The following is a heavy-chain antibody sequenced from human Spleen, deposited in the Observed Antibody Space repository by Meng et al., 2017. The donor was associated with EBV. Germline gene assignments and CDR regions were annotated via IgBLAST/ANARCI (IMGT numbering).Heavy chain of an antibody. J-gene: IGHJ4*02. CDR3: ASQYTYGFDY. V-gene: IGHV1-2*06. D-gene: IGHD5-18*01. Sequence: QVQLVQSGSELKKPGASVTVSGKASEYTFTGYYIHWVRQAPGQGLEWMGRINPNSGGTNYAQKFQGRVTMTRDTSISTAYMELSKLRSDDTAVYYCASQYTYGFDYWGQGTLVTVSS. CDR2: INPNSGGT. CDR1: EYTFTGYY.